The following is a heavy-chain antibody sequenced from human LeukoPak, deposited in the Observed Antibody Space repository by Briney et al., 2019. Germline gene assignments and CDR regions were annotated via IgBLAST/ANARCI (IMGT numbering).Heavy chain of an antibody. V-gene: IGHV4-34*01. CDR1: GGSFRGYY. CDR3: ARIGYCSGGSCSDY. J-gene: IGHJ4*02. D-gene: IGHD2-15*01. Sequence: SETLSLTCAVYGGSFRGYYWSWIRQPPGKGLEWIGEINHSGSTNYNPSLKSRVTISVDTSKNQFSLKLSSVTAADTAVYYCARIGYCSGGSCSDYWGQGTLVTVSS. CDR2: INHSGST.